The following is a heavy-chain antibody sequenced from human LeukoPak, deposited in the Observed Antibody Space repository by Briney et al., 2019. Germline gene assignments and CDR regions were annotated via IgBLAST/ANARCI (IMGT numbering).Heavy chain of an antibody. CDR3: ARGGTYYDSSGPVDY. Sequence: GASVKVSCTASGYTFTGYYMHWVRQAPGQGREWTGLIYSNSGGTIYAQKFQGRVTMTRDTSISTAYIEVSRLRSDDTAVYYCARGGTYYDSSGPVDYWGQGTLVTVSS. CDR2: IYSNSGGT. V-gene: IGHV1-2*02. CDR1: GYTFTGYY. J-gene: IGHJ4*02. D-gene: IGHD3-22*01.